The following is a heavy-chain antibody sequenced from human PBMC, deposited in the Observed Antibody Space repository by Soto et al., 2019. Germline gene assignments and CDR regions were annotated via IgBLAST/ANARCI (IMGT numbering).Heavy chain of an antibody. V-gene: IGHV1-69*02. CDR3: ARGIGDYAFDY. D-gene: IGHD4-17*01. CDR1: GGTFSSYT. Sequence: QVQLVQSGAEVKKPGSSVKVSCKASGGTFSSYTISWVRQAPGQGLEWMGRIIPILGIANYAQKFQGRVTITADKSTSTAYMELRSLRSEDTAVYYCARGIGDYAFDYWGQGTLVTVSS. CDR2: IIPILGIA. J-gene: IGHJ4*02.